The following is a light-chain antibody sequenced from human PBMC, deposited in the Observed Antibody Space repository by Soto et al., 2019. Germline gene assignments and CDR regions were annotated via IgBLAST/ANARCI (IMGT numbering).Light chain of an antibody. CDR2: GAS. Sequence: EIVLTQSPGTLSLSPGERATLSCRASPTVSSSYLAWYQQKPGQAPRLLLYGASNRATGIPDRFGGSGSGADFTLTISRLEPEDFAVYYCQQYGSSPLTCGQGTKVEI. CDR1: PTVSSSY. J-gene: IGKJ1*01. V-gene: IGKV3-20*01. CDR3: QQYGSSPLT.